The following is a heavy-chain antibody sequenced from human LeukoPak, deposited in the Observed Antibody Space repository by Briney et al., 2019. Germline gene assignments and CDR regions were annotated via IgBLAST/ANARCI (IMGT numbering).Heavy chain of an antibody. CDR1: GYTFTSYG. CDR2: ISTYNGDT. J-gene: IGHJ4*02. V-gene: IGHV1-18*01. CDR3: ARRSGNWYFFDY. D-gene: IGHD6-13*01. Sequence: ASVKVSCKASGYTFTSYGIGWVRQAPAQGLEWMGWISTYNGDTNYAQKLQGRVTMTTDTSTTTAYMELRSLKSNDTAVYYCARRSGNWYFFDYWGQGTLVTVSS.